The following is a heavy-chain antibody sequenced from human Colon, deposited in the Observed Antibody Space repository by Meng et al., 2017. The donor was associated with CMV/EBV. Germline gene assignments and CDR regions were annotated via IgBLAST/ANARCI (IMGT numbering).Heavy chain of an antibody. V-gene: IGHV3-11*04. CDR2: ISNSGNTI. Sequence: GESLKISCAASGFALTDYYMAWIRQAQGKGLEWISYISNSGNTIYYADSVKGRFTISRDNAKNSLYLQMNSLRAEDTAVYYCARGGGYCSGGSCYYYYYGMDVWGQGTTVTVSS. CDR1: GFALTDYY. D-gene: IGHD2-15*01. CDR3: ARGGGYCSGGSCYYYYYGMDV. J-gene: IGHJ6*02.